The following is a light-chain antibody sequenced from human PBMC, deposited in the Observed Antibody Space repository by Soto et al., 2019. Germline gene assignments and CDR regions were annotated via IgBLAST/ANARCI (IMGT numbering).Light chain of an antibody. J-gene: IGKJ1*01. Sequence: EIVLTQSPGTLSLSPGERATLSCRASQSVSSSYLAWYQQKPGQAPRLLIYDTSSRATGIPGRFSGSKSGTDFTLTISRLEPEDFAVYYCQQYGNSPTFGQGTKVEIK. CDR1: QSVSSSY. V-gene: IGKV3-20*01. CDR3: QQYGNSPT. CDR2: DTS.